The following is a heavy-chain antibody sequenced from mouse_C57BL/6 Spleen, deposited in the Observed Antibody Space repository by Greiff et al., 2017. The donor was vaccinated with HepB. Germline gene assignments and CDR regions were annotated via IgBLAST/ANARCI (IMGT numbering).Heavy chain of an antibody. V-gene: IGHV1-64*01. D-gene: IGHD2-12*01. CDR1: GYTFTSYW. CDR3: ARRPPYAWYFDV. CDR2: IHPNSGST. J-gene: IGHJ1*03. Sequence: VQLQQPGAELVKPGASVKLSCKASGYTFTSYWMHWVKQRPGQGLEWIGMIHPNSGSTNYNEKFKSKATLTVDKSSSTAYMQLSSLTSEDSAVYYCARRPPYAWYFDVWGTGTTVTVSS.